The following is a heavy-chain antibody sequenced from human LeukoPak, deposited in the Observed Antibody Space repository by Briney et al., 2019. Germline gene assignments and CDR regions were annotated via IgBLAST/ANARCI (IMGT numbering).Heavy chain of an antibody. CDR1: GFTFSDYY. D-gene: IGHD5-12*01. V-gene: IGHV3-11*03. Sequence: GGSLRLSCAASGFTFSDYYMSWIRQAPGKRLEWVSYISSSSSYTNYADSVKGRFTISRDNAKNSLYLQMNSLRAEDTAVYYCARALSGYSGYDDAGVDYWGQGTLVTVSS. J-gene: IGHJ4*02. CDR2: ISSSSSYT. CDR3: ARALSGYSGYDDAGVDY.